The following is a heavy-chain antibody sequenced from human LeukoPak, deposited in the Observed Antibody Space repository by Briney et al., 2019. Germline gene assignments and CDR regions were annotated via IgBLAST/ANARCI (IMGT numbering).Heavy chain of an antibody. V-gene: IGHV3-7*01. CDR3: ARGALGGYPELPQGGFFDY. Sequence: GGSLRLSCAASGFTFSSYWMSWVRQAPGKGLEWVANIKQDGSEKDYVDSVKGRFTLSRDNARSSLYLQMNSLRAEDTAVYYCARGALGGYPELPQGGFFDYWGQGALVTVSS. J-gene: IGHJ4*02. CDR1: GFTFSSYW. D-gene: IGHD3-16*01. CDR2: IKQDGSEK.